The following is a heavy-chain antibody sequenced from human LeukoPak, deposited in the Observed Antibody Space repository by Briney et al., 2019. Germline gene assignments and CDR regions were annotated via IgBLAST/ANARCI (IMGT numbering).Heavy chain of an antibody. J-gene: IGHJ6*03. CDR3: AKGGSGPRSGYNYMDV. CDR2: ISYDGSNK. D-gene: IGHD3-10*01. V-gene: IGHV3-30*19. CDR1: GFTFSSYG. Sequence: GGSLRLSCAASGFTFSSYGMHWVRQAPGKGLEWVAVISYDGSNKYYADSVKGRFTISRDNSKNTLYLQMNSLRAEDTAVYHCAKGGSGPRSGYNYMDVWGKGTTVTISS.